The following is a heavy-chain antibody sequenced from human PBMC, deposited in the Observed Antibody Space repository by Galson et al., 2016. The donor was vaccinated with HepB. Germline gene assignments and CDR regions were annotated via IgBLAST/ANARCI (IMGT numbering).Heavy chain of an antibody. CDR2: INTNTGNP. V-gene: IGHV7-4-1*02. CDR3: ARDLQDIVVVLAATPLQS. Sequence: SVKVSCKASGYTFTSYAMNWVRQAPGQGLEWMGWINTNTGNPTYAQGFTGRFVFSLDTSVSTAYLQISSLKAEDTAVYYCARDLQDIVVVLAATPLQSWGQGTLVTVSS. CDR1: GYTFTSYA. J-gene: IGHJ5*02. D-gene: IGHD2-15*01.